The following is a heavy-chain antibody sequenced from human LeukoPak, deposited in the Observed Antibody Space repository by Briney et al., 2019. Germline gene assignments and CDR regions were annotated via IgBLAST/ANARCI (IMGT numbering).Heavy chain of an antibody. Sequence: ASVKVSCKASGYTFTSYGISWVRQAPGQGLKWMGWISAYNGNTNYAQKLQGRVTMTTDTSTSTAYMELRSLRSDDTAVYYCARGGDVVVPAAIALVDYWGQGTLVTVSS. CDR1: GYTFTSYG. CDR3: ARGGDVVVPAAIALVDY. CDR2: ISAYNGNT. V-gene: IGHV1-18*01. J-gene: IGHJ4*02. D-gene: IGHD2-2*02.